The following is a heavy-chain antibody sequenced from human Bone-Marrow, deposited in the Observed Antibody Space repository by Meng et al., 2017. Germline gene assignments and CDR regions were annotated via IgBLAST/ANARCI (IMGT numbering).Heavy chain of an antibody. CDR3: ARTPSSGYPVDY. Sequence: GGSLRLSCAASGFTFSSYAMHWVRQAPGKGLEWVSAISGSGGSTYYADSVKGRFTISRDNSKNTLYLQMHSLRAEDTAVYYCARTPSSGYPVDYWGQGTLVTVSS. V-gene: IGHV3-23*01. CDR1: GFTFSSYA. D-gene: IGHD5-12*01. CDR2: ISGSGGST. J-gene: IGHJ4*02.